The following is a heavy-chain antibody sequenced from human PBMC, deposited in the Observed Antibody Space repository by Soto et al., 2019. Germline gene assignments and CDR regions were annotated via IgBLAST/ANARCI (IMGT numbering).Heavy chain of an antibody. J-gene: IGHJ4*02. Sequence: GASVKVSCRASGGTFSSYAISWVRQAPGQGLEWMGGIIPIFGTANYAQKFQGRVTITADESTSTAYMGLSSLRSEDTAVYYCAREGIAVAGTVFDYWGQGTLVTVSS. CDR1: GGTFSSYA. CDR3: AREGIAVAGTVFDY. CDR2: IIPIFGTA. V-gene: IGHV1-69*13. D-gene: IGHD6-19*01.